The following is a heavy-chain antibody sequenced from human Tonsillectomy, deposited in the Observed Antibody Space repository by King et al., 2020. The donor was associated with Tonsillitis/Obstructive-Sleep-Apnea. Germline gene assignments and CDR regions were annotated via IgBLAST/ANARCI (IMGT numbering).Heavy chain of an antibody. Sequence: EVQLVESGGGLVKPGGSLRLSCAASGFTFSNAWMNWVRQAPGKGLEWVGRIQSKTDGGATDYAAPVKGRFTISRDDSKNMLYLQMNSLKTEDTAVYYCTTDVDMIAFGGVIHWGQGTLVTVSS. CDR1: GFTFSNAW. D-gene: IGHD3-16*01. CDR3: TTDVDMIAFGGVIH. J-gene: IGHJ4*02. CDR2: IQSKTDGGAT. V-gene: IGHV3-15*07.